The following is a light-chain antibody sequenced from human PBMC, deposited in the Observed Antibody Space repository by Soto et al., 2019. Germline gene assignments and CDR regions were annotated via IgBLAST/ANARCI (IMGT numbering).Light chain of an antibody. CDR1: QNIRSW. J-gene: IGKJ4*01. CDR3: QEYNGDPGLI. Sequence: DIQMTQSPSTLSASIGDRVTITCRASQNIRSWLAWYQQKPGKAPELLIYSASGLESGVPSRFSGSGFGTEFTLTISSLQPDDFATYYCQEYNGDPGLIFGGGTKVEIK. V-gene: IGKV1-5*03. CDR2: SAS.